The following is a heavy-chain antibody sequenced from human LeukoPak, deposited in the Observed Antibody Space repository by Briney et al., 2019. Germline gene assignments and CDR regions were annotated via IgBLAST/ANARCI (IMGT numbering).Heavy chain of an antibody. V-gene: IGHV4-59*08. J-gene: IGHJ4*02. CDR3: ARHGLKLVGASTIYFDN. D-gene: IGHD1-26*01. Sequence: SETLSLACSVSGGSISNNYWSWIRQSPEKGLEWIGYIHSSGSTDYNPSFKSRVVVSVDTSKNQFSLKLYSVTAADTAVYYCARHGLKLVGASTIYFDNWGQGTLVTVSS. CDR2: IHSSGST. CDR1: GGSISNNY.